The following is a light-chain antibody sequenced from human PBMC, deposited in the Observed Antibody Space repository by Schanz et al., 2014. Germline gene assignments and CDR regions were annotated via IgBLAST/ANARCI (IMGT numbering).Light chain of an antibody. CDR1: QGISSY. Sequence: AIRMPQSPSSLSASTGDRVTITCRARQGISSYLAWYQQKPGKAPKLLIYAASTLQSGVPSRFSGSGSGTDFTLTISCLQSEDFATYYCQQYYSYPGTFGGGTKVEIK. J-gene: IGKJ4*01. CDR2: AAS. CDR3: QQYYSYPGT. V-gene: IGKV1-8*01.